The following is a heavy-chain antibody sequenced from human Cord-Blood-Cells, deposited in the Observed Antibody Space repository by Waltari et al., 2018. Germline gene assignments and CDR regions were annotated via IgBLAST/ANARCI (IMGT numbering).Heavy chain of an antibody. J-gene: IGHJ3*02. D-gene: IGHD6-19*01. Sequence: EVQLVESGGGLVKPGGSLRLSCAASGFTFSSYSMNWVRQAPGKGVEWVSSNSGINRYIDYGDYVKGRFTISRNKAKNSLYLQMNSLRAEDTAVYYCAGTSGWYAFDIWGQGTMVTVSS. CDR2: NSGINRYI. CDR3: AGTSGWYAFDI. V-gene: IGHV3-21*01. CDR1: GFTFSSYS.